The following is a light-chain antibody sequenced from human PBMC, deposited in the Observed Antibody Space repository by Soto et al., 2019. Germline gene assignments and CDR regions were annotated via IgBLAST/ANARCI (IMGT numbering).Light chain of an antibody. Sequence: EIVLTQSPGTVSLSPGERATLSCRASRSVSSRYLAWYQQKAGQAPRLLISGASSRATGIPDRFSGSGSGTDFTLIISRLEPEDFAMYYCHQYGYSPNTFGQGTKVEIK. J-gene: IGKJ2*01. CDR2: GAS. CDR3: HQYGYSPNT. V-gene: IGKV3-20*01. CDR1: RSVSSRY.